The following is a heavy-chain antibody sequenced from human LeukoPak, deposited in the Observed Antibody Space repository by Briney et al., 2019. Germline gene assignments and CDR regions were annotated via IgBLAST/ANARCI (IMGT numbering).Heavy chain of an antibody. J-gene: IGHJ6*03. Sequence: GGSLRLSCAASGFTFSSYSMNWVRQAPGKGLEWVSSISSSSSYIYYADSVKGRFTISRDNAKNSLYLQMNSLRAEDTAVYYCARGPLYYYYYYYMDVWGKGTTVTVSS. CDR1: GFTFSSYS. CDR3: ARGPLYYYYYYYMDV. CDR2: ISSSSSYI. V-gene: IGHV3-21*01.